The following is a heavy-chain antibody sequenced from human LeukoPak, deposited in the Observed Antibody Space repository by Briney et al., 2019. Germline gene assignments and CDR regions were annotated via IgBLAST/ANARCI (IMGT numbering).Heavy chain of an antibody. Sequence: ASVKVSCKASGYTFTGYYMHWVRQAPGQGLEWMGWINPNSGGTNYAQKFQGGVTMTRDTSISTAYMELSRLRSDDTAVYYCARGKRFLEWLFWFDPWGQGTLVTVSS. CDR1: GYTFTGYY. CDR3: ARGKRFLEWLFWFDP. D-gene: IGHD3-3*01. J-gene: IGHJ5*02. V-gene: IGHV1-2*02. CDR2: INPNSGGT.